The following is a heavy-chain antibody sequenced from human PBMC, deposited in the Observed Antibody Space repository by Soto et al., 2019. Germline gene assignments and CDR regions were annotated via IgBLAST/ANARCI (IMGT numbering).Heavy chain of an antibody. CDR1: GFSLSTSGVG. CDR2: IYWSGDE. D-gene: IGHD6-6*01. J-gene: IGHJ3*02. V-gene: IGHV2-5*01. CDR3: ARAQAARRVFAFDI. Sequence: QGTLKESGPTLVKPTQTLTLTCSFSGFSLSTSGVGVGWIRQPPGKALEWLAHIYWSGDEHYRPSLKSRLSSTKDTSKNQGVLTMTKLDAVDTATYDSARAQAARRVFAFDIWGQATMVTESS.